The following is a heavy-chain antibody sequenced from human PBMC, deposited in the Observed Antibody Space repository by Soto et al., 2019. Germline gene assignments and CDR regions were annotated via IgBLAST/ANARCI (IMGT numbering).Heavy chain of an antibody. D-gene: IGHD2-2*01. CDR2: IWYDASSK. Sequence: QVQLVESGGGVVQPGTSLRLSCAASGFTFSTYAMHWVRQAPGNGLEWVAVIWYDASSKNYADSVKGRFIVSRDNSRNTLYLQMNSLTADDTAVYYCARDLILVPAAIVYCGMDVWGQGTTVSVFS. J-gene: IGHJ6*02. CDR1: GFTFSTYA. V-gene: IGHV3-33*01. CDR3: ARDLILVPAAIVYCGMDV.